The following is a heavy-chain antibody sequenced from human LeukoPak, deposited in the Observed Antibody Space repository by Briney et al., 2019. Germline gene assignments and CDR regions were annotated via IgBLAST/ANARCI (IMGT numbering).Heavy chain of an antibody. V-gene: IGHV4-38-2*01. D-gene: IGHD5-18*01. CDR1: GYSISSGYY. CDR2: ICPGGNT. J-gene: IGHJ4*02. Sequence: SETLSLTCVVSGYSISSGYYWGWIRQPPGKGLEWIGSICPGGNTYYNPSLKSRVTISVDTSRNQFSLKLSSVTAADTAVYYCVGGSGYSGVWGQGTLVTVSS. CDR3: VGGSGYSGV.